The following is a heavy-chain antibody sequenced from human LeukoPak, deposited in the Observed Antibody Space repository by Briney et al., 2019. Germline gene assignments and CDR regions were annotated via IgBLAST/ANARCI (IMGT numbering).Heavy chain of an antibody. D-gene: IGHD3-9*01. CDR2: ISGSGGST. CDR3: AKASSWLDAFDI. Sequence: GGSLRLSCAASGFTFSSYAMSWVRQAPGKGLSWVSAISGSGGSTYYADSVTGRFTISRDNSKNTLYLQMNSLRAEDTAVYYCAKASSWLDAFDIWGQGTMVTVSS. J-gene: IGHJ3*02. V-gene: IGHV3-23*01. CDR1: GFTFSSYA.